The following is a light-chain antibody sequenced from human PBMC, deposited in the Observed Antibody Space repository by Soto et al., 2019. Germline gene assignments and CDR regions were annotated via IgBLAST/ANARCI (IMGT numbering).Light chain of an antibody. V-gene: IGKV1-5*01. J-gene: IGKJ5*01. CDR1: QSVSGW. CDR3: QQYGSSPMT. CDR2: DAS. Sequence: DIQMTQSPSTLSASVGGTVTVTCRASQSVSGWLAWHQQKPGEAPKLLIYDASNLESGVPSRFSGSGSGTDFTLTISSLQPEDFAVYYCQQYGSSPMTFGLGTRLEIK.